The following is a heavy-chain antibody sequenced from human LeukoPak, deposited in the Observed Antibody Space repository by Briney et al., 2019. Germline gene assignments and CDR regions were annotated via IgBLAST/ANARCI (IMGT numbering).Heavy chain of an antibody. J-gene: IGHJ4*02. Sequence: PSETLSLTCAVSGGSFSGYYWTWIRQPPGKGLEWIGEINHSGSANYNPSLKSRVTISLDTSKNQFSLNLSSVTAADTAVYYCARESASSGYYNPLDYWGQGTLVTVSS. CDR1: GGSFSGYY. CDR3: ARESASSGYYNPLDY. CDR2: INHSGSA. V-gene: IGHV4-34*01. D-gene: IGHD3-22*01.